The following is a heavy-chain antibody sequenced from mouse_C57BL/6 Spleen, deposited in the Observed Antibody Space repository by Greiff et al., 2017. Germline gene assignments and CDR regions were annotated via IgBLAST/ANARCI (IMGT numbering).Heavy chain of an antibody. CDR1: GYTFTDYC. Sequence: EVQLQQSGPELVKPGASVKISCKASGYTFTDYCMNWVKQGHGKSLEWIGDINPNNGGTSYNQKFKGKATLTVDKSSSAAYMELRSLTSEDSAVYYCARLPYYAMDYWGQGTSVTVSS. J-gene: IGHJ4*01. CDR3: ARLPYYAMDY. D-gene: IGHD6-5*01. CDR2: INPNNGGT. V-gene: IGHV1-26*01.